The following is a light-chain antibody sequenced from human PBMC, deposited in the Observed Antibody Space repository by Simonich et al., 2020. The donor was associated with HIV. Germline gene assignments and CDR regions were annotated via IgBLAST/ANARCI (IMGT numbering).Light chain of an antibody. Sequence: EILMTQSPATLSVSPGERATLSCRASQSVSRNLAWYQQKPGHPPNLLIYWASTRESGVPDRFSASGSGTDFTLTISSLQAEDVAIYYCQQYYSTPPTFGQGTKVEIK. J-gene: IGKJ1*01. CDR3: QQYYSTPPT. CDR1: QSVSRN. V-gene: IGKV4-1*01. CDR2: WAS.